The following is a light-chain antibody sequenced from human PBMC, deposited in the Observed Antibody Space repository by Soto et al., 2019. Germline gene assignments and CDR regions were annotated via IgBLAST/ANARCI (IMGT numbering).Light chain of an antibody. J-gene: IGKJ1*01. Sequence: DIQLTQFPSTLSASVGDRVSITCRARESINIWLAWYQQKPGQAPKLLIYAASNLYTGVPSRFSGSRSGTEFTLTISSLQPEDFASYYCLQDYGDSWTFGQGTKVDIK. CDR3: LQDYGDSWT. V-gene: IGKV1-5*01. CDR1: ESINIW. CDR2: AAS.